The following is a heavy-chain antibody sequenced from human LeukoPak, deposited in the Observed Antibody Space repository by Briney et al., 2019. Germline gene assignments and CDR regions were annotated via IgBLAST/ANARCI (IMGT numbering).Heavy chain of an antibody. V-gene: IGHV3-23*01. CDR1: GFTFSSYE. CDR3: AKNGGSWFDP. D-gene: IGHD3-10*01. CDR2: ISGSGGST. Sequence: GGSLRLSCAASGFTFSSYEMKWVRQAPGKGLEWVSAISGSGGSTYYADSVKGRFTISRDNSKNTLYLQMNSLRAEDTAVYYCAKNGGSWFDPWGQGTLVTVSS. J-gene: IGHJ5*02.